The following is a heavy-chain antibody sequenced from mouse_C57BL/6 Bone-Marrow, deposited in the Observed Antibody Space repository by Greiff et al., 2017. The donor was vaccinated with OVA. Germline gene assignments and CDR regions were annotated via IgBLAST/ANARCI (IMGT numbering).Heavy chain of an antibody. Sequence: VQLVESGAELVKPGASVKISCKASGYAFSSYWMNWVKQRPGKGLEWIGQIYPGDGDTNYNGKFKGKATLTADKSSSTAYMQLSSLTSEDSAVYFCARQEDSNPFDYWGQGTTLTVSS. D-gene: IGHD2-5*01. CDR2: IYPGDGDT. V-gene: IGHV1-80*01. J-gene: IGHJ2*01. CDR1: GYAFSSYW. CDR3: ARQEDSNPFDY.